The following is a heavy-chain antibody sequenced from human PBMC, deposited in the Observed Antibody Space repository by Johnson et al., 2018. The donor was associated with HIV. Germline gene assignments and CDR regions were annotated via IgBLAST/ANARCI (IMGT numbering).Heavy chain of an antibody. V-gene: IGHV3-33*08. J-gene: IGHJ3*02. Sequence: QVQLVESGGGVVQPGRSLRVSCAASRFSFSDYAMHWVRQAPGKGLEWVAVIWYDGSNKYYADSVKGRFTISRDNAKNSLYLQMNSLRAEDTAVYYCARDQWMAGYAFDIWGQGTMVTVSS. D-gene: IGHD5-24*01. CDR3: ARDQWMAGYAFDI. CDR2: IWYDGSNK. CDR1: RFSFSDYA.